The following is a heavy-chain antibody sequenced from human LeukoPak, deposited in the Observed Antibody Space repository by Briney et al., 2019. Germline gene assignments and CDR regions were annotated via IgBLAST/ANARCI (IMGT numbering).Heavy chain of an antibody. CDR2: INPSGGST. Sequence: ASLRPSCKASRYTFTSYYMPCVRQAPSQRVECWGIINPSGGSTSYAQKFQGRVTMTRDTSTSTVYMELSSLRSEDTAVYYCARDNSSGWFDYWGQGTLVTVSS. J-gene: IGHJ4*02. CDR3: ARDNSSGWFDY. CDR1: RYTFTSYY. D-gene: IGHD6-19*01. V-gene: IGHV1-46*01.